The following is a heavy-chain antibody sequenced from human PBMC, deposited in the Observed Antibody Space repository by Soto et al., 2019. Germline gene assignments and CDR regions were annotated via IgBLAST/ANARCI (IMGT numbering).Heavy chain of an antibody. V-gene: IGHV4-59*01. Sequence: SSETLSLTCTVSGGSISSYYWSWIRQSPGKGLEWIGYIYYSGSTNYNPSLKSRVTISVDTSKNHFSLQLSSVTAADTAVYYCAREWTLTGRDYFDYWGQGTLVTVSS. D-gene: IGHD3-9*01. CDR3: AREWTLTGRDYFDY. J-gene: IGHJ4*02. CDR2: IYYSGST. CDR1: GGSISSYY.